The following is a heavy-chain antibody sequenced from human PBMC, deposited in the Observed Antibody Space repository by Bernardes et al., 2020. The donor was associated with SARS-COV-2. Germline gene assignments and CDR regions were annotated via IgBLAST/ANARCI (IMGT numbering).Heavy chain of an antibody. CDR1: GFTFSTYS. J-gene: IGHJ4*02. D-gene: IGHD2-2*01. Sequence: GGSLRLSCVSSGFTFSTYSMNWVRQAPGTGLEWLSYISSGSRAIKYADSVRGRFTISRDDAKNSLYLQMDSLRAEDTAVYYCVRISVGDQKSAWGQGTLVTVSS. V-gene: IGHV3-48*04. CDR2: ISSGSRAI. CDR3: VRISVGDQKSA.